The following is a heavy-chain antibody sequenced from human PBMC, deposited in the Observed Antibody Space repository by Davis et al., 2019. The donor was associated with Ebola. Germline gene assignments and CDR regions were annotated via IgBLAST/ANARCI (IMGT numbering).Heavy chain of an antibody. Sequence: MPSETLSLTCTVSGGSISSYYWSWIRQPPGKGLEWIGYIYYSGSTNYNPSLKSRVTISVDTSKNQFSLKLSSVTAADTAVYYCARETTGIYYYGMDVWGQGTTVTVSS. CDR3: ARETTGIYYYGMDV. CDR2: IYYSGST. V-gene: IGHV4-59*12. J-gene: IGHJ6*02. D-gene: IGHD4-17*01. CDR1: GGSISSYY.